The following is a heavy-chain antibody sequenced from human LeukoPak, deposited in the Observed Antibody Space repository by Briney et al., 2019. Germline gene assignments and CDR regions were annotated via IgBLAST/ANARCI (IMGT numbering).Heavy chain of an antibody. V-gene: IGHV4-38-2*02. Sequence: PSETLSLTCTVSGNSISSGYYWDWIRQPPGKGLEWIGSMYHSGNTYYNPSLKSRVTISVDTSKNQFSLKLSSVTAADTAVYYCARDSGTTGEVKFDPRGQGTLVTVSA. CDR2: MYHSGNT. CDR1: GNSISSGYY. D-gene: IGHD3-10*01. J-gene: IGHJ5*02. CDR3: ARDSGTTGEVKFDP.